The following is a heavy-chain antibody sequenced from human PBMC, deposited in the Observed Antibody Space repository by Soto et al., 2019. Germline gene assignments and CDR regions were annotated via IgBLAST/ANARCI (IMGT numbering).Heavy chain of an antibody. J-gene: IGHJ4*02. CDR2: IDPSDSYT. V-gene: IGHV5-10-1*01. Sequence: RGFGCRCAGHGSSGVRKKPGKGLEWMGRIDPSDSYTNYSPSFEGHVTISAEKSISTAYLQWSSLRASDTAMYYCAGHISGSDTGPNFQYSFDSSAQGTPVTVSS. CDR1: GCRCAGHG. D-gene: IGHD5-18*01. CDR3: AGHISGSDTGPNFQYSFDS.